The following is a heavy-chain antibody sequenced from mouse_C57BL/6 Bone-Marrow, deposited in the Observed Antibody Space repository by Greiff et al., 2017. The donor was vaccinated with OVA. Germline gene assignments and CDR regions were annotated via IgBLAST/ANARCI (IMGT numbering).Heavy chain of an antibody. CDR1: GYTFTSYG. CDR3: ARRGTTYYYAMYY. J-gene: IGHJ4*01. V-gene: IGHV1-81*01. CDR2: IYPRSGNT. D-gene: IGHD1-1*01. Sequence: QVQLKESGAELARPGASVKLSCKASGYTFTSYGIRWVQQRTGQGLEWIGEIYPRSGNTYYHEKFKGKATLTADKYSSTAYRELRSLTSEDSAVDCCARRGTTYYYAMYYWGQGTSVTVSS.